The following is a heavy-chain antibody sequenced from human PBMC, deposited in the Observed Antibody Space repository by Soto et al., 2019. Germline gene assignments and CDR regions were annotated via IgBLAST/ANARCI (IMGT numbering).Heavy chain of an antibody. J-gene: IGHJ6*01. CDR1: GGSISSSSYY. D-gene: IGHD1-26*01. CDR3: ERVGATEYRKAV. Sequence: SETLSLTCTVSGGSISSSSYYWGWIRQPPGKGLEWIGSIYYSGSTYYNPSLKSRVTISVDTSKNQFSLKLSSVTAADTAVYYCERVGATEYRKAVSARGTTVTVSS. V-gene: IGHV4-39*01. CDR2: IYYSGST.